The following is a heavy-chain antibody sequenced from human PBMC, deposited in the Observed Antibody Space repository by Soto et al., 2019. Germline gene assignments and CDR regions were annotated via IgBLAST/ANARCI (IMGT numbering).Heavy chain of an antibody. J-gene: IGHJ4*02. V-gene: IGHV4-59*08. CDR2: IYYSGST. CDR1: GGSINNYY. D-gene: IGHD2-15*01. Sequence: PSETLPLTCTVSGGSINNYYWSWIRQPPGEGLEWIGSIYYSGSTYYNPSLKSRVTISVDTSKNQFSLRLSSVTAADTAVYYCARHYCSGGSCYYFDQWGQGTLVTVSS. CDR3: ARHYCSGGSCYYFDQ.